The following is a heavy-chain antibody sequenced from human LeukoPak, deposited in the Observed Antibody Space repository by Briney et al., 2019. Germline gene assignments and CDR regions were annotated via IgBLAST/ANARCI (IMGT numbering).Heavy chain of an antibody. Sequence: SETLSLTCTVSGGSISNYYWSWIRQRAGKGLEWIGHIYSSGSTNYNPSLKSRVTMSVDTSKNQFSLKLSSVTAADTAVYYCAREGPEYTAMAPFDYWGQGTLVTVSS. D-gene: IGHD5-18*01. CDR1: GGSISNYY. V-gene: IGHV4-4*07. CDR3: AREGPEYTAMAPFDY. J-gene: IGHJ4*02. CDR2: IYSSGST.